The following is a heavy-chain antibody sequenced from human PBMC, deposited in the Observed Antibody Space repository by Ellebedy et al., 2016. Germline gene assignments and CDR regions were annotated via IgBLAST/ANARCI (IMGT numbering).Heavy chain of an antibody. D-gene: IGHD5-18*01. J-gene: IGHJ4*02. Sequence: SVKVSXXASGGTFSSYAISWVRQAPGQGLEWMGGIIPIFGTANYAQKFQGRVTITADKSTSTAYMELSSLRSEDTAVYYCARVGDTAMVGAFDYWGQGTLVTVSS. CDR3: ARVGDTAMVGAFDY. V-gene: IGHV1-69*06. CDR2: IIPIFGTA. CDR1: GGTFSSYA.